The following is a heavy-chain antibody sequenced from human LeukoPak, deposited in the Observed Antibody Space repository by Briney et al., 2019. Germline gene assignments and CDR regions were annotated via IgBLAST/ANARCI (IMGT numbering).Heavy chain of an antibody. Sequence: ASVKVSCKASGYTFTGYYMHWVRQAPGQGLEWMGRINPNSGGTNYAQKFQGRVTMTRDTSISTAYMELSRLRSDDTAVYYCARVPPYSYGYGYYYGMDVWGQGTTVTVSS. CDR1: GYTFTGYY. D-gene: IGHD5-18*01. CDR3: ARVPPYSYGYGYYYGMDV. J-gene: IGHJ6*02. V-gene: IGHV1-2*06. CDR2: INPNSGGT.